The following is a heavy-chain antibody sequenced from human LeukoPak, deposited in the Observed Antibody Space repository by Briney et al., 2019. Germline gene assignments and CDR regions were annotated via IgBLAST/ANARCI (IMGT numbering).Heavy chain of an antibody. CDR1: GYSISSGYY. J-gene: IGHJ3*02. V-gene: IGHV4-38-2*02. Sequence: KPSETLSLTCTVSGYSISSGYYWGWIRQPPGKGLEWIGSIYHSGSTYYNPSLKSRVTISVDTSKNQFSLKLSSVTAADTAVYYCARDSGLIAARAFDIWGQGTMVTVSS. CDR2: IYHSGST. CDR3: ARDSGLIAARAFDI. D-gene: IGHD6-6*01.